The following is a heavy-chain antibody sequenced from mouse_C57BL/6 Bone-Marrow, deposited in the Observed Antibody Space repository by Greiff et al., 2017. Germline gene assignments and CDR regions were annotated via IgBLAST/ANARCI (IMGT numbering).Heavy chain of an antibody. CDR2: IYPGDGDT. Sequence: QVQLQQSGPELVKPGASVKISCKASGYAFSSSWMNWVKQRPGKGLEWIGRIYPGDGDTNFNGKFKGKATLTADKSSSTAYMQLSSLTSEDSAVYFCVYDGYYGGAMDYWGQGASGTVSS. CDR3: VYDGYYGGAMDY. J-gene: IGHJ4*01. D-gene: IGHD2-3*01. V-gene: IGHV1-82*01. CDR1: GYAFSSSW.